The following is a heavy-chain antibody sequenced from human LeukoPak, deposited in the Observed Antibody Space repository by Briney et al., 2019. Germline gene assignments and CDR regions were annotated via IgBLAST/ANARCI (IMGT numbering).Heavy chain of an antibody. CDR2: IYTFGNT. Sequence: PSETLSLTCTVSGGSISSDSYYWTWIRQPAGKGLEWIGLIYTFGNTNYNPSLKSRVTISVDTSKNQFSLKLSSVTAADTAIYYCARRHYDFWSGYFGGWFDPWGQGTLVTVSS. D-gene: IGHD3-3*01. V-gene: IGHV4-61*02. CDR3: ARRHYDFWSGYFGGWFDP. J-gene: IGHJ5*02. CDR1: GGSISSDSYY.